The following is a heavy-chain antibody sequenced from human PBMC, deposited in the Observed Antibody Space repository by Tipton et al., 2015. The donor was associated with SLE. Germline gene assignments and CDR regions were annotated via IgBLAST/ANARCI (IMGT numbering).Heavy chain of an antibody. V-gene: IGHV4-59*10. CDR3: ARADYTEDYYYYMDV. J-gene: IGHJ6*03. D-gene: IGHD4-11*01. CDR2: ISPGGST. Sequence: LRLSCAVYSGSFSGYYWTWIRQPAGKGLEWIGRISPGGSTTYNPSLKSRVTLSLDTSKNQFSLKLTSATAADTALYYCARADYTEDYYYYMDVWGKGTTVTVSS. CDR1: SGSFSGYY.